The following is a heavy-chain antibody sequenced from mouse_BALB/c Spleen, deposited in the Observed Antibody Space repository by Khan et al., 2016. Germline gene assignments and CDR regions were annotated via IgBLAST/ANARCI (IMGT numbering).Heavy chain of an antibody. J-gene: IGHJ2*01. D-gene: IGHD2-3*01. V-gene: IGHV3-8*02. CDR2: ISYSGST. Sequence: VQLMESGPSFVKPSQTLSLSCSVTGDSITSGYWNWVRKSPGNKLEYMGYISYSGSTYYNPSLKSRISIIPNTSKNQYYHQLNPVTTEDTATYCCAKYDGYLFDYGGQGTTLTVSS. CDR1: GDSITSGY. CDR3: AKYDGYLFDY.